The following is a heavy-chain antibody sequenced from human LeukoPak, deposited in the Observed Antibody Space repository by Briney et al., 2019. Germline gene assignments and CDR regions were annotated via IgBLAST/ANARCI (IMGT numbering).Heavy chain of an antibody. Sequence: SETLSLTCTVSGGSISGSTHHWGWVRQPPGKGLQWIGSIFHSGHTYYNPSLKSRVIISVDTSKNQFSLKLSSVTAADTAVYYCAKEYHYYDSSGYGFYWGQGTLVTVSS. CDR3: AKEYHYYDSSGYGFY. CDR2: IFHSGHT. CDR1: GGSISGSTHH. D-gene: IGHD3-22*01. J-gene: IGHJ4*02. V-gene: IGHV4-39*02.